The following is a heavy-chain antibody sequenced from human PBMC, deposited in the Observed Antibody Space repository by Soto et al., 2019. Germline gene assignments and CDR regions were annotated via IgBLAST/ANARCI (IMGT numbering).Heavy chain of an antibody. CDR1: GFTFSSYA. Sequence: PVGSLRLSCAASGFTFSSYAMSWVRQAPGKGLEWVSAISGSGGSTYYADSVKGRFTISRDNSKNTLYLQMNSLRAEDTAVYYCAKDYHSRCWYGGDYWGQGPLVTV. D-gene: IGHD6-19*01. J-gene: IGHJ4*02. V-gene: IGHV3-23*01. CDR2: ISGSGGST. CDR3: AKDYHSRCWYGGDY.